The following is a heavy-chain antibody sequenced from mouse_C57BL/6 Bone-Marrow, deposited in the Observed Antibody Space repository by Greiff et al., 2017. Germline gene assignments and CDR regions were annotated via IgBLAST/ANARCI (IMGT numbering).Heavy chain of an antibody. CDR3: ARCGYYGSSSYFDV. D-gene: IGHD1-1*01. J-gene: IGHJ1*03. Sequence: EVMLQQSGPVLVKPGASVKMSCKASGYTFTDYYMNWVKQSHGKSLEWIGVINPYNGGTSYNQKFKGKATLTVDKSSSTAYMELNSLTSEDSAVYYCARCGYYGSSSYFDVWGTGTTVTVSS. V-gene: IGHV1-19*01. CDR1: GYTFTDYY. CDR2: INPYNGGT.